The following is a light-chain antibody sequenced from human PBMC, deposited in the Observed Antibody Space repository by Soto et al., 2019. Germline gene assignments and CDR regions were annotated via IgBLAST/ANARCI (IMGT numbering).Light chain of an antibody. Sequence: QLVLTQSPSASASLGTSVKLTCTLSSGHSSYAIAWHQQQPEKGPRYLMKVNGDGGHRGDGIPDRFSGSTSGAVRYLTISSLQSEDEADYYCQTWGTGIQVFGGGTKLTVL. J-gene: IGLJ3*02. V-gene: IGLV4-69*01. CDR3: QTWGTGIQV. CDR2: VNGDGGH. CDR1: SGHSSYA.